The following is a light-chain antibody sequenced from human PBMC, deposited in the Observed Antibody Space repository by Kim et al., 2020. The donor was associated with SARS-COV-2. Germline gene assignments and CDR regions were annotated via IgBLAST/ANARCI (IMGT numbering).Light chain of an antibody. J-gene: IGLJ3*02. CDR3: QSYDSSMSGSV. V-gene: IGLV1-40*01. CDR2: GNT. CDR1: SSNIGTGYD. Sequence: QRVTISCTGTSSNIGTGYDVHWYQQLPGTAPKLLIYGNTNRPSGVPDRFSGSKSGTSASLAISGLQAGDEADYYCQSYDSSMSGSVFGGGTKLTVL.